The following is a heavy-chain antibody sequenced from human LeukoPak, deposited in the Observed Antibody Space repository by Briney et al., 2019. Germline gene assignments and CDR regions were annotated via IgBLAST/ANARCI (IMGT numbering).Heavy chain of an antibody. CDR3: ARAQYYYGSGSYYTGPRYYYYMDV. CDR1: GYSISSGYY. CDR2: IYYSGST. V-gene: IGHV4-61*01. D-gene: IGHD3-10*01. J-gene: IGHJ6*03. Sequence: SETLSLTCTVSGYSISSGYYWGWIRQPPGKGLEWIGYIYYSGSTNYNPSLKSRVTISVDTSKNQFSLKLSSVTAADTAVYYCARAQYYYGSGSYYTGPRYYYYMDVWGKGTTVTVSS.